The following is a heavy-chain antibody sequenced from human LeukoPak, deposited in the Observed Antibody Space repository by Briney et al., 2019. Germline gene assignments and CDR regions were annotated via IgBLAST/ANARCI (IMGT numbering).Heavy chain of an antibody. J-gene: IGHJ4*02. CDR2: IYYSGST. CDR1: GGSISSYY. V-gene: IGHV4-59*01. CDR3: ARGPHGGYSSSSPFDY. Sequence: ASETLSLTCTVSGGSISSYYWSWIRQPPGKGLEWIGYIYYSGSTNYNPSLKSRVTISVDTSKNQFSLKLSSVTAADTAVYYCARGPHGGYSSSSPFDYWGQGTLVTVSS. D-gene: IGHD6-6*01.